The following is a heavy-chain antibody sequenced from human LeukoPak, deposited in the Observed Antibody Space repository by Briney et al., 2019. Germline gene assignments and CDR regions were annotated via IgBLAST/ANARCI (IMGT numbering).Heavy chain of an antibody. J-gene: IGHJ4*02. V-gene: IGHV3-30-3*01. CDR1: GFIFSSYA. CDR3: AGGWAGSSCDS. D-gene: IGHD6-6*01. CDR2: LSYDGSNK. Sequence: GRSLRLSWAASGFIFSSYAMHWVRQAPGKGLEGFAVLSYDGSNKYYADSVKGRFTIPRENPKNTLYLQMNGLGAEDNAGYFCAGGWAGSSCDSWGQGTLVTVSS.